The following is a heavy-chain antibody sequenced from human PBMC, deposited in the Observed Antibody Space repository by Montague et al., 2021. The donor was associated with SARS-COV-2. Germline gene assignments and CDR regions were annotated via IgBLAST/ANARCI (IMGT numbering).Heavy chain of an antibody. CDR1: GGSISSGGYY. V-gene: IGHV4-31*03. J-gene: IGHJ3*02. Sequence: TLSLTCTVSGGSISSGGYYWSWIRQHPGKGLEWIGYIHYSGSTYYNPSLKSRVTISVDTSKNQFSLKLSSVTAADTAVYYCARVDFYADCSSTSCYMRGDAFDIWGQGTMVTVSS. CDR3: ARVDFYADCSSTSCYMRGDAFDI. CDR2: IHYSGST. D-gene: IGHD2-2*02.